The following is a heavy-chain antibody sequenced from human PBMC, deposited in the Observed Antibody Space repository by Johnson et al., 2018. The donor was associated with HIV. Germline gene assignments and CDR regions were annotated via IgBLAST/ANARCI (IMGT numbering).Heavy chain of an antibody. V-gene: IGHV3-11*04. D-gene: IGHD5-24*01. CDR3: ARLRAEAQFDAFDI. CDR2: MSTSGSTK. J-gene: IGHJ3*02. Sequence: QVQVVESGGGLVQPGGSLRLSCAASGFTFSDFFMSWIRQAPGKGLEWVAYMSTSGSTKFYADSVKGRFTISRDNAKNSLYRQMNSLRAEDTAVYYCARLRAEAQFDAFDIWGQGTMVTVSS. CDR1: GFTFSDFF.